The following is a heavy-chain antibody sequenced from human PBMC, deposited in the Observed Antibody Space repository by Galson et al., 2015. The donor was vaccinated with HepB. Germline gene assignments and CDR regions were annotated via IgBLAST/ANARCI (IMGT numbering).Heavy chain of an antibody. J-gene: IGHJ4*02. Sequence: SLGLSCAASGFTFNHYYMNWIRQAPGKGLEWVSYITSDGTTMYYADSVKGRFTISRDNAKNSLYLEMNSLRAEDTAVYYCARDSFGEGPEFDYWGQGTLVTVSS. CDR1: GFTFNHYY. CDR2: ITSDGTTM. D-gene: IGHD3-10*01. CDR3: ARDSFGEGPEFDY. V-gene: IGHV3-11*01.